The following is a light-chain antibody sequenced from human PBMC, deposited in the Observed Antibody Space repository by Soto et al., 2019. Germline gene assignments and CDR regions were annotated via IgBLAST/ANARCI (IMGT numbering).Light chain of an antibody. J-gene: IGLJ2*01. CDR1: SGSVSTSYF. CDR2: STN. V-gene: IGLV8-61*01. Sequence: QTVVTQEPSFSVSPGGTVTLTCGLSSGSVSTSYFPSWYQQTPGQAPRTLIYSTNTRFSGVPDRFSGSILGNKAALTITGAQADDESDYYCVLYMGGGISLFGGGTKLTVL. CDR3: VLYMGGGISL.